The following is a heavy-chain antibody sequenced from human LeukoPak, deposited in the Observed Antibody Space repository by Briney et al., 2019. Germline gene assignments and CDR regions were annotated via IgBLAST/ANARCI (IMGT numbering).Heavy chain of an antibody. Sequence: GGSLRISCAGSRLPFSIAWVTWVRRAPGKGLEWVGRIKSRADGGTTDYAAPVKGRFAISRDDSKNTVYLQMNSLRTEDTAVYYCTTPVHYSDSRFDFWGQGTLVTVSS. V-gene: IGHV3-15*01. CDR1: RLPFSIAW. D-gene: IGHD3-22*01. J-gene: IGHJ4*02. CDR2: IKSRADGGTT. CDR3: TTPVHYSDSRFDF.